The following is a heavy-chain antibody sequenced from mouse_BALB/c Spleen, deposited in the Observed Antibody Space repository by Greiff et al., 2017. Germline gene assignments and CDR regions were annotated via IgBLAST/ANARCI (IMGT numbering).Heavy chain of an antibody. CDR1: GFNIKDYY. D-gene: IGHD2-2*01. J-gene: IGHJ3*01. CDR3: ASVYGYNVAY. Sequence: VQLQQSGAELVRPGALVKLSCKASGFNIKDYYMHWVKQRPEQGLEWIGWIDPENGNTIYDPKFQGKASITADTSSNTAYLQLSSLTSEDTAVYYCASVYGYNVAYWGQGTLVTVSA. CDR2: IDPENGNT. V-gene: IGHV14-1*02.